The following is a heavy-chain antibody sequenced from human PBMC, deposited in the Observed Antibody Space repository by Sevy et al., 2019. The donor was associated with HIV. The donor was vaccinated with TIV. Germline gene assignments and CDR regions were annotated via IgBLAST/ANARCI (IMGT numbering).Heavy chain of an antibody. CDR2: ISWNSDKI. J-gene: IGHJ6*03. CDR1: GFSFDDYV. D-gene: IGHD5-18*01. V-gene: IGHV3-9*01. Sequence: GGSLRLSCAASGFSFDDYVMHWVRQAPGKGLEWVSSISWNSDKISYADSVKGRFTTSRDNAKSPLYLQLNSLRVEDTALYYCAKAGVDTAMVQWPYMDVWGKGTTVTVSS. CDR3: AKAGVDTAMVQWPYMDV.